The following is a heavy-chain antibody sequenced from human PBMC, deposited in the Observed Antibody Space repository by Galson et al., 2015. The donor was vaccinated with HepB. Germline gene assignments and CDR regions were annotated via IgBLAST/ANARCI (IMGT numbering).Heavy chain of an antibody. J-gene: IGHJ4*02. D-gene: IGHD3/OR15-3a*01. CDR3: VRDLGEMVTMIFFDY. CDR2: MNPNSGNT. CDR1: GYTFTSYD. Sequence: SVKVSCKASGYTFTSYDINWVRQATGQGLEWMGWMNPNSGNTGYAQKFQGRVTMTTDTSTSTAYMELRSLRSDDTAVYYCVRDLGEMVTMIFFDYWGQGTLVTVSS. V-gene: IGHV1-8*01.